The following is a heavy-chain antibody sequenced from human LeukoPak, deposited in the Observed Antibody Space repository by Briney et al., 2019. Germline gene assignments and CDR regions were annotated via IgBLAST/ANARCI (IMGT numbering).Heavy chain of an antibody. J-gene: IGHJ6*03. Sequence: SETLSLTCTVSGCSISSYYWSWIRQPPGKGREWIGYIYYSGSTNYNPSLKSRVTISVDTSKNQFSLKLSSVTAADTAVYYCARTYSNNYYYYMDVWGKGTTVTVSS. V-gene: IGHV4-59*08. CDR3: ARTYSNNYYYYMDV. CDR2: IYYSGST. D-gene: IGHD4-11*01. CDR1: GCSISSYY.